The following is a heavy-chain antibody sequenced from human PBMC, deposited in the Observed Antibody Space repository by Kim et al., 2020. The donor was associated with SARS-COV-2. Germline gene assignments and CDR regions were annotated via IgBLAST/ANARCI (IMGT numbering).Heavy chain of an antibody. CDR1: GFTFGDYA. CDR2: IRSKAYGGTT. J-gene: IGHJ4*02. Sequence: GGSLRLSCTASGFTFGDYAMSWVRQAPGKGLEWVGFIRSKAYGGTTEYAASVKGRFTISRDDSKSIAYLQMNSLKTEDTAVYYCTRSPRDYYGSGSYSSHFDYWGQGTLVTVSS. CDR3: TRSPRDYYGSGSYSSHFDY. V-gene: IGHV3-49*04. D-gene: IGHD3-10*01.